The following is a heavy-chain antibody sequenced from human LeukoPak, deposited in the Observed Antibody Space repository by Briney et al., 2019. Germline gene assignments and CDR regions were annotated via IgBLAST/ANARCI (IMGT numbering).Heavy chain of an antibody. CDR3: ARDLAATGPPYNWFDP. J-gene: IGHJ5*02. D-gene: IGHD6-25*01. CDR2: INAGNGNT. Sequence: GASVKVSCKASGYTFTSYAMHWVRQAPGQRLEWMGWINAGNGNTKYSQKFQGRVTITRDTSASTAYMELSSLRSEDTAVYYCARDLAATGPPYNWFDPWGQGTLVTVSS. CDR1: GYTFTSYA. V-gene: IGHV1-3*01.